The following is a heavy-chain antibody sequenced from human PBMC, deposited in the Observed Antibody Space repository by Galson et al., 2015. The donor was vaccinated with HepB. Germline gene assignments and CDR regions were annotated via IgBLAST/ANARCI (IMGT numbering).Heavy chain of an antibody. D-gene: IGHD2-2*01. CDR1: GYTFTIYA. Sequence: SGAEVKKPGASVKVSCKASGYTFTIYAMHWGRQAPGQRLEWMGWINAGNGNTKYSQTFQGRVTINRDTSASTAYRELSSLRSDDAAGYYCAISVVPAASWFDPWGQGTLVTVSS. CDR3: AISVVPAASWFDP. CDR2: INAGNGNT. V-gene: IGHV1-3*01. J-gene: IGHJ5*02.